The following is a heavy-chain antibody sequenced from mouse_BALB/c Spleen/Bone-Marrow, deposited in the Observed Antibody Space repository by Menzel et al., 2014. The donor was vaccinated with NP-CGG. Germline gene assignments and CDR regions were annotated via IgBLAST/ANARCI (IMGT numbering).Heavy chain of an antibody. CDR3: ARSTTVKDYFDY. D-gene: IGHD1-1*01. CDR1: GYAFTNYL. V-gene: IGHV1-54*01. J-gene: IGHJ2*01. CDR2: INPGSGGS. Sequence: QVQLQQSGAELARPGTSVKVSCKASGYAFTNYLIEWVKQRPGQGLEWIGVINPGSGGSNNNEKFKGKATLTADKSSSTAYMQLSSLTSDDSAVYFCARSTTVKDYFDYWGQGTTLTVSS.